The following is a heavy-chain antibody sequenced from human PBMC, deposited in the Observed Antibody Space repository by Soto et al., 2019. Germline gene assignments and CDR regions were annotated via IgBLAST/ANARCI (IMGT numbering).Heavy chain of an antibody. V-gene: IGHV3-48*02. Sequence: VQLVESGGGLVQPGGSLRLSCVASGFTLSSYSMNWVRQAPGKGLEWISYISSGSDTIYYADSVKGRFTVSRDNAKNSLYLQMNSLRDDDTAVYYCARPGEGVLFYYALDVWGQGTTVTVSS. J-gene: IGHJ6*02. CDR2: ISSGSDTI. CDR1: GFTLSSYS. CDR3: ARPGEGVLFYYALDV. D-gene: IGHD3-16*01.